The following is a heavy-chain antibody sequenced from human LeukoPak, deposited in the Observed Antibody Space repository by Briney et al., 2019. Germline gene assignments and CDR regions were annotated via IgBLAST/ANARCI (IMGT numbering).Heavy chain of an antibody. CDR3: ANGNSRLRATCFDS. CDR2: ITARGDVA. V-gene: IGHV3-23*01. D-gene: IGHD3-10*01. Sequence: GGSLRLSCVASRFSLTRYGMAWVRQAPGGGLAWVASITARGDVAYYADSVDGRFPFSRDKSKDQLYLQMRRLRAEDTALYYCANGNSRLRATCFDSWGRGTLVTVSS. J-gene: IGHJ4*02. CDR1: RFSLTRYG.